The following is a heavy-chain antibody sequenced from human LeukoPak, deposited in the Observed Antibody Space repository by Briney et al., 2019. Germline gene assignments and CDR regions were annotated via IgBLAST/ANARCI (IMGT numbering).Heavy chain of an antibody. J-gene: IGHJ4*02. Sequence: PGGSLRLSCAASGFTFSSYAMSWVRQAPGKGLEWVSVIYSGGSTYYTDSVKGRFTISRDNSKNTLYLQMNSLRVEDTAVYYCVTPGPTVTGGFEYWGQGTLVTVSS. CDR1: GFTFSSYA. CDR3: VTPGPTVTGGFEY. CDR2: IYSGGST. V-gene: IGHV3-23*03. D-gene: IGHD4-17*01.